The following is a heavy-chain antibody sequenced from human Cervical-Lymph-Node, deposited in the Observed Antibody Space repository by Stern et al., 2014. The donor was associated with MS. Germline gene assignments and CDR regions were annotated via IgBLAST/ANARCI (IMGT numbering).Heavy chain of an antibody. Sequence: QVQLQESGPGLVKPSETLSLTCAVSGDSISSYTHYWAWIRQPPGKGLEWIGSVYYSGATYYNPSLKRPVTISVDTSKNPFPLGLNSVTAADTAVYYCAKHACTGAACPFDLWGQGTLVTVSS. V-gene: IGHV4-39*01. CDR2: VYYSGAT. CDR3: AKHACTGAACPFDL. J-gene: IGHJ4*02. D-gene: IGHD2-8*02. CDR1: GDSISSYTHY.